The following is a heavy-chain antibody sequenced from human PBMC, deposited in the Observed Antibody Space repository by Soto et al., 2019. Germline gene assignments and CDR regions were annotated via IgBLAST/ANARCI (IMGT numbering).Heavy chain of an antibody. CDR1: GFTFTTYG. CDR3: AKERAYSVATGFDY. D-gene: IGHD1-26*01. V-gene: IGHV3-30*18. CDR2: ISYDGSHA. J-gene: IGHJ4*02. Sequence: QVQLVDSGGGVVQPGRSLRLSCAASGFTFTTYGMHWVRRAPGKGLEWVAVISYDGSHAYYADSVKGRFTISRDNSKNTQYLKINSLRAEDTAVYYCAKERAYSVATGFDYGGRGTLVTVSS.